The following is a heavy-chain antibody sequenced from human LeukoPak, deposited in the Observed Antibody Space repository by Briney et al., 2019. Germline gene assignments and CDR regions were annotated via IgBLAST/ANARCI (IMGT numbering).Heavy chain of an antibody. CDR2: INHSGST. CDR1: GGSFSGYY. J-gene: IGHJ4*02. V-gene: IGHV4-34*01. Sequence: SETLSLTCAVYGGSFSGYYWSWIRQPPGKGLDWIGEINHSGSTNYNPSLKSRVTISVDTSKNQFSLKLSSVTAADTPVYYCARSAPYVPAATYWGQGTLVTVSS. D-gene: IGHD2-2*01. CDR3: ARSAPYVPAATY.